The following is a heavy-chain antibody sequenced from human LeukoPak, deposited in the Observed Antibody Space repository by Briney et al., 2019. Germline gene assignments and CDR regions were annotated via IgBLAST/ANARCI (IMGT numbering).Heavy chain of an antibody. CDR2: IYYSGST. V-gene: IGHV4-59*12. J-gene: IGHJ4*02. CDR3: ARGQGTYYDILTGYYRGLTALPYDY. CDR1: GGSISSYY. D-gene: IGHD3-9*01. Sequence: SETLSLTCTVSGGSISSYYWSWIRQPPGKGLEWIGYIYYSGSTNYNPSLKSRVTISVDTSKNQFSLKLSSVTAADTAVYYCARGQGTYYDILTGYYRGLTALPYDYWGQGTLVTVSS.